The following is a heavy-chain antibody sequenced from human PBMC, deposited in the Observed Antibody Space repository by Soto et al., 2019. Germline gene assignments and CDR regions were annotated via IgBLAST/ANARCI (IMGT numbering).Heavy chain of an antibody. V-gene: IGHV3-33*01. J-gene: IGHJ4*02. Sequence: WGSLRLSCAASGFSFSNYGMHWICQAPGKGQEWVSTIFRYGNTKQYADSVQGSLAVSRDNSQNTLYLQMNSLRTEDPAVYYCRYSRDSFNFDYRGQGPLVTVSS. D-gene: IGHD2-15*01. CDR2: IFRYGNTK. CDR1: GFSFSNYG. CDR3: RYSRDSFNFDY.